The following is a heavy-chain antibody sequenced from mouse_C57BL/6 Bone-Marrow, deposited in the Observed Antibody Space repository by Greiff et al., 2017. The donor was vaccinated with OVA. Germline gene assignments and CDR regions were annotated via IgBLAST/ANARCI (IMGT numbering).Heavy chain of an antibody. D-gene: IGHD1-2*01. CDR3: ARMGYYGPWYFDV. J-gene: IGHJ1*03. CDR1: GFTFSDYG. V-gene: IGHV5-17*01. CDR2: ISSGSSTI. Sequence: EVKLVESGGGLVKPGGSLKLSCAASGFTFSDYGMHWVRQAPEKGLEWVAYISSGSSTIYYADTVKGRFTISRDNAKNTLFLQMTSLRSEDTAMYYCARMGYYGPWYFDVWGTGTTVTVSS.